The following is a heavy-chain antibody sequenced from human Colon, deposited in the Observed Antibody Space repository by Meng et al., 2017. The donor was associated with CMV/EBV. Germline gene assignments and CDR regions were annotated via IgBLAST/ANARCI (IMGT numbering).Heavy chain of an antibody. CDR2: ISSNGDTI. D-gene: IGHD2-2*01. CDR3: ATSRQKYCSSTSCYYYYYGMDV. Sequence: GEFLKISCVASGFVFSHYSMNWVRQTSGRGLEWVSSISSNGDTIFYADSMKGRFTISRDNSKNTLYLQMNSLRAEDTAVYYCATSRQKYCSSTSCYYYYYGMDVWGQGTTVTVSS. J-gene: IGHJ6*02. V-gene: IGHV3-21*01. CDR1: GFVFSHYS.